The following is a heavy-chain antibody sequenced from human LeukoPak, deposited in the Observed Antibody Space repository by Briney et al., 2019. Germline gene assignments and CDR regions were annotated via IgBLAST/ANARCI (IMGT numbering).Heavy chain of an antibody. V-gene: IGHV4-39*07. CDR3: ARAQKGSIVVVPAATFDI. J-gene: IGHJ3*02. D-gene: IGHD2-2*01. Sequence: SETLSLTCTVSGGSISSSSYYWGWIRQPPGKGLEWIGSIYYSGSTYYNPSLKSRVTLSVDTSKNQFSLKLSSVTAADTAVYYCARAQKGSIVVVPAATFDIWGQGTMVTVSS. CDR2: IYYSGST. CDR1: GGSISSSSYY.